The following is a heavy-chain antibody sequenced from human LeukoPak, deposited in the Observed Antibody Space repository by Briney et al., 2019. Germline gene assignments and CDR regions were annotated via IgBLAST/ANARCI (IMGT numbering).Heavy chain of an antibody. Sequence: GESLKISCKGSGYSFTSYWIGWVRQMPGKGLEWMGIIYPGDSDTRYSPSFQGQVTISADKSISTAYLQWSSLKASDTAMYYCARPVRRGYTHGYALDYWGQGTLVTVSS. CDR3: ARPVRRGYTHGYALDY. J-gene: IGHJ4*02. CDR1: GYSFTSYW. V-gene: IGHV5-51*01. D-gene: IGHD5-18*01. CDR2: IYPGDSDT.